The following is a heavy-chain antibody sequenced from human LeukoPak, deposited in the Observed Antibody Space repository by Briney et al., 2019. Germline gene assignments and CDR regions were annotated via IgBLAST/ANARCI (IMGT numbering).Heavy chain of an antibody. CDR3: ARDSKRGFDP. J-gene: IGHJ5*02. D-gene: IGHD2/OR15-2a*01. V-gene: IGHV3-21*01. CDR2: ISSSSSYI. CDR1: GFTVSSNY. Sequence: GGSLRLSCAASGFTVSSNYMSWVRQAPGKGLEWVSSISSSSSYIYCADSVKGRFTISRDNAKNSLYLQMNSLRAEDTAVYYCARDSKRGFDPWGQGTLVTVSS.